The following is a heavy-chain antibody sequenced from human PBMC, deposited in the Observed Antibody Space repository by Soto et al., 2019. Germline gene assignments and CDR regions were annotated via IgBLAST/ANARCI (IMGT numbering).Heavy chain of an antibody. CDR3: ARTEFLYDVFSI. V-gene: IGHV4-59*01. CDR1: GGSISSYY. CDR2: IYYSGST. J-gene: IGHJ3*02. D-gene: IGHD3-22*01. Sequence: SETLSLTCTVSGGSISSYYWCWIRQPPGKGLEWIGYIYYSGSTNYNPSLKSRVTISVGTSKNQFSLKLSSVTAADTAVDYCARTEFLYDVFSILGQGTMVTVSS.